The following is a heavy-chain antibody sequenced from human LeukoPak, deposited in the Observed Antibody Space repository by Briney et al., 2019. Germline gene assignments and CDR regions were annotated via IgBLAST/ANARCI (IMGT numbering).Heavy chain of an antibody. Sequence: GGSLRLSCAASGFTFSSYGMHWVRQAPGKGLEWVAFIRYDGSNKYYADSVKGRFTISRDNSKNTLYLQMNSLRAEDTAVYYCAKDDQRRRGYSGYDSNDYWGQGTLVTVSS. J-gene: IGHJ4*02. D-gene: IGHD5-12*01. V-gene: IGHV3-30*02. CDR1: GFTFSSYG. CDR2: IRYDGSNK. CDR3: AKDDQRRRGYSGYDSNDY.